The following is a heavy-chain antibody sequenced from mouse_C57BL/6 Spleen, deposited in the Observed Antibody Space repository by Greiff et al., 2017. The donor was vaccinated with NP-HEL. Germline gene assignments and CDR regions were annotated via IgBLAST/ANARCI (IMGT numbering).Heavy chain of an antibody. J-gene: IGHJ2*01. Sequence: QVQLQQPGAELVKPGASVKMSCKASGYTFTSYWITWVKQRPGQGLEWIGDIYHGSGSTNSNEKFKSKATLTVATSSCTDYMQLSSLTSEDSAVYYCSRGRSTRYFDYWGQGTTLTVSS. V-gene: IGHV1-55*01. D-gene: IGHD5-1*01. CDR2: IYHGSGST. CDR3: SRGRSTRYFDY. CDR1: GYTFTSYW.